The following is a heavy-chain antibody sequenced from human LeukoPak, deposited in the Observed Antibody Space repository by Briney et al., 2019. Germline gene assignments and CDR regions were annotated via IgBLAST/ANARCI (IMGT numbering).Heavy chain of an antibody. Sequence: SETLSLTCTVSGSSISSHYWSWIRQPPGKGLEWIGYIYYSGSTNYNPSLKSRVTISVDTSKNQFSLKLSSVTAADTAVYYCARETHSSSWYYYYMDVWGKGTTVTVSS. CDR1: GSSISSHY. CDR3: ARETHSSSWYYYYMDV. J-gene: IGHJ6*03. CDR2: IYYSGST. V-gene: IGHV4-59*11. D-gene: IGHD6-6*01.